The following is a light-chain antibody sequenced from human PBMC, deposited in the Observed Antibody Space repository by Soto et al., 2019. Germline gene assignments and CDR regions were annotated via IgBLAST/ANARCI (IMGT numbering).Light chain of an antibody. V-gene: IGLV8-61*01. J-gene: IGLJ1*01. CDR1: SGSVSTSYY. CDR2: STN. CDR3: ALYLGSGISV. Sequence: QTVVTQEPSFSVSPGGTVTLTCGLSSGSVSTSYYPSWYQQTPGQAPRTLIYSTNTRSSGVPDRFSGSILGNKAALTITGAQADDESDYDCALYLGSGISVFGTGTKLTVL.